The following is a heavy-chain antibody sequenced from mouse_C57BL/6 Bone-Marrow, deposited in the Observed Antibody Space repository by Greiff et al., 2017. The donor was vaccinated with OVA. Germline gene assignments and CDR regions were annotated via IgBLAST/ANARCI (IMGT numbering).Heavy chain of an antibody. CDR3: KDGGYAMDY. Sequence: VQLQQSGAELVRPGASVTLSCKASGYTFTDYEMHWVKQTPVHGLEWIGAIDPETGGTAYNQKFKGKAILTADKSSSTDYMELRSLTSEDSAVYYCKDGGYAMDYWGQGTSVTVSS. CDR2: IDPETGGT. J-gene: IGHJ4*01. CDR1: GYTFTDYE. V-gene: IGHV1-15*01.